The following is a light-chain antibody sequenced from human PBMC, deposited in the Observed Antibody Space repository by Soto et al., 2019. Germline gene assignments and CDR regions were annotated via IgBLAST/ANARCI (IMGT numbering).Light chain of an antibody. CDR1: QSIKNY. J-gene: IGKJ1*01. CDR3: QQSYTTPIT. Sequence: DIQMTQSPSSLSASVGDRVTITCRASQSIKNYLNRYQQKPGKAPKLLIYAASSLQSGVPSRFSGSGSGTDFTLIISSLQPEDFATYYCQQSYTTPITFVQGTKVEIK. CDR2: AAS. V-gene: IGKV1-39*01.